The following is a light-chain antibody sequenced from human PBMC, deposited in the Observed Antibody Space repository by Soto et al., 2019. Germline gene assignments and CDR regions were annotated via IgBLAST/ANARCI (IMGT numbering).Light chain of an antibody. Sequence: DIQMTQSPSSVSAAVGARVSITCRASQGISSWLAWHQQKPGRAPKLLIYTGSSLKSGVPSRFSGTGSGTDFTLTISSLQPEDVATYYCQQANSFPLTLGGGTKVESK. CDR2: TGS. CDR1: QGISSW. CDR3: QQANSFPLT. J-gene: IGKJ4*01. V-gene: IGKV1-12*01.